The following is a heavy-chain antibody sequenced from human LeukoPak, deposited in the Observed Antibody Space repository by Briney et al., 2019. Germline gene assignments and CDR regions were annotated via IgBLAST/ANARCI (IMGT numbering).Heavy chain of an antibody. CDR2: IYHSGST. V-gene: IGHV4-4*02. CDR1: GGSISSSNW. D-gene: IGHD6-19*01. J-gene: IGHJ5*02. CDR3: ARRDTEGLVGSWFDP. Sequence: SETLSLTCAVSGGSISSSNWWSWVRQPPGKGLEWIGEIYHSGSTNYNPSLKSRVTISVDTSKNQFSLKLSSVTAADTAVYYCARRDTEGLVGSWFDPWGQGTLVTVSS.